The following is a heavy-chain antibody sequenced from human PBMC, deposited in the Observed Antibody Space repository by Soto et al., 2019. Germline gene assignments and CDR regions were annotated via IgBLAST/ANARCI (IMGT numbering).Heavy chain of an antibody. J-gene: IGHJ4*02. CDR3: ARSDGRY. CDR1: GVSISSYY. V-gene: IGHV4-59*01. Sequence: SETLSLTCAVSGVSISSYYWSWIRQPPGKGLEWIGYIYYSGSTNYNPSLKSRVTISVDTSKNQFSLKLSSVTAADTAVYYCARSDGRYWGQGTLVTVSS. CDR2: IYYSGST.